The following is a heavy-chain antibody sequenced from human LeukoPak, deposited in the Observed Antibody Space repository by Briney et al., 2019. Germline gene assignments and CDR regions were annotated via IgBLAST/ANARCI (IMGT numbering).Heavy chain of an antibody. CDR2: IYYSGST. CDR1: GGSISSYY. CDR3: ARDGRYSSGWYDY. Sequence: ASETLSLNCTVSGGSISSYYWGWIRQPPGKGLEWIGYIYYSGSTNYNPSLKSRVTISVDTSKNQFSLKLSSVTAADTTVYYCARDGRYSSGWYDYWGQGTLVTVSS. D-gene: IGHD6-19*01. J-gene: IGHJ4*02. V-gene: IGHV4-59*01.